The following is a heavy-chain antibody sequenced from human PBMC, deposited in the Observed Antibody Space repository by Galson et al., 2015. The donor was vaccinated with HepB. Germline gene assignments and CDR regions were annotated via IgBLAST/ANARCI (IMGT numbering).Heavy chain of an antibody. CDR2: ISGSGGST. CDR1: EFTFSTYA. J-gene: IGHJ4*02. Sequence: SLRLSCAASEFTFSTYAMSWVRQAPGKGLEWVSSISGSGGSTYYADSVKGRFTISRDNSKNTLYLQMNSLRAEDTAVYYCAKDNVEQQLVLGNFDYWGQGTLVTVSS. D-gene: IGHD6-13*01. V-gene: IGHV3-23*01. CDR3: AKDNVEQQLVLGNFDY.